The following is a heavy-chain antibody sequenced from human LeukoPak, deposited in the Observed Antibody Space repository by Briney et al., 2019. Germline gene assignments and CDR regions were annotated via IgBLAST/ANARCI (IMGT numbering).Heavy chain of an antibody. CDR3: ARTVSGYYFNA. J-gene: IGHJ5*02. CDR2: VAYSGST. D-gene: IGHD5-12*01. Sequence: SEALSLTCTVSGGSTNSYYWSWIRQSPGKGLEWIGYVAYSGSTNYNPSHKTRVTISLDTSKNQFSLKLSSVTAADTAVYYCARTVSGYYFNAWGPGTLVTVSS. V-gene: IGHV4-59*01. CDR1: GGSTNSYY.